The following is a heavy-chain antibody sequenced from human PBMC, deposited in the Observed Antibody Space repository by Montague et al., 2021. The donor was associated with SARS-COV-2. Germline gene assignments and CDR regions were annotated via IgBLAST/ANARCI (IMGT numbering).Heavy chain of an antibody. CDR2: IDHTGDT. V-gene: IGHV4-34*01. D-gene: IGHD3-22*01. J-gene: IGHJ4*02. CDR1: RGSFHIFS. Sequence: SETLSLTCAVYRGSFHIFSWGWIRQSPGKGLEWIGEIDHTGDTKYNPSLKSRVTFSVDKSKNQFSLNVTSMTAADTAMYYCARGTRVVGITPGFRWWGQGTQVAVSS. CDR3: ARGTRVVGITPGFRW.